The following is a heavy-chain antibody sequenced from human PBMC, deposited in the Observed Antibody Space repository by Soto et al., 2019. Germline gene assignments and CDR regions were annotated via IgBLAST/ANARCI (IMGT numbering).Heavy chain of an antibody. V-gene: IGHV1-69*12. Sequence: QVQLVQSGAEVKKPGSSVKVSCKASGGTYSSHAISWVRQAPGQGLEWMGGIIPIFGTANYAQKFQGRVTITADESTSTAYMELSSLRSEDTAVCYCARDYGGNSLPFDPWGQGTLVTVSS. CDR1: GGTYSSHA. D-gene: IGHD4-17*01. J-gene: IGHJ5*02. CDR2: IIPIFGTA. CDR3: ARDYGGNSLPFDP.